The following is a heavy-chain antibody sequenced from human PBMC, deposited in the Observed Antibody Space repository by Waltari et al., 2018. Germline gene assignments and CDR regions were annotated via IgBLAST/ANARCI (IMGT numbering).Heavy chain of an antibody. V-gene: IGHV5-10-1*01. Sequence: EVQLVQSGAEVKKPGESLRISCEGSGYDFSTSWITWVRHRPGIGLEWMGRIDPSDSYTNYSPSFRGHVTISVDRSISTAYIQWSGLRASDTAIYYCARTSTRDFYYMDVWGKGTTVTVSS. CDR1: GYDFSTSW. J-gene: IGHJ6*03. D-gene: IGHD1-1*01. CDR2: IDPSDSYT. CDR3: ARTSTRDFYYMDV.